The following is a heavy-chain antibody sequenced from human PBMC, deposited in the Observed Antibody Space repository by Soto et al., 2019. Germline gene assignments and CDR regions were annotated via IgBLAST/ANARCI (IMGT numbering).Heavy chain of an antibody. V-gene: IGHV3-48*02. CDR3: AREDILGARSFDY. CDR1: GFTFSSYS. J-gene: IGHJ4*02. D-gene: IGHD1-26*01. CDR2: INSGSKTI. Sequence: EVQLVESGGGLVQWGGSLRLSCVASGFTFSSYSVNWVRQAPGKGLEWVSYINSGSKTIFYADSVKGRFTVSRDNAKNSQFLQMNSLRDDDTAVYYCAREDILGARSFDYWGRGTLVTVSS.